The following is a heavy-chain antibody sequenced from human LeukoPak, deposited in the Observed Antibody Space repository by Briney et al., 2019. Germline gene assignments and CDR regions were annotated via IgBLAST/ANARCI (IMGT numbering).Heavy chain of an antibody. Sequence: SVKVSCKASGGTFSSYAISWVRQAPGQGLEWMGGIIPIFGTANYAQKFQGRVTITADESTSTAYMELSSLRSEDTAVYYCARGPESANYMDVWGKGTTVTVSS. J-gene: IGHJ6*03. CDR1: GGTFSSYA. CDR2: IIPIFGTA. CDR3: ARGPESANYMDV. V-gene: IGHV1-69*13. D-gene: IGHD1-14*01.